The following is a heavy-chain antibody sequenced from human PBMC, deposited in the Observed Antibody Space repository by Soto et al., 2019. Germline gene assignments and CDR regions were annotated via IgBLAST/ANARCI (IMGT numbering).Heavy chain of an antibody. CDR2: IKSKTDGGTT. J-gene: IGHJ6*02. CDR3: TTASQVISDYTGYYYYGMDV. V-gene: IGHV3-15*07. CDR1: GFTFSNAW. D-gene: IGHD2-8*02. Sequence: GGSLRLSCAASGFTFSNAWMNWVRQAPGKGLEWVGRIKSKTDGGTTDYAAPVKGRFTISRDDSKNTLYLQMNSLKTEDTAVYYCTTASQVISDYTGYYYYGMDVWGQGTTVTVSS.